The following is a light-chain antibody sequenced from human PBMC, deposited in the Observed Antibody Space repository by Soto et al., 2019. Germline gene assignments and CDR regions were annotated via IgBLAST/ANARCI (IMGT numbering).Light chain of an antibody. J-gene: IGKJ5*01. Sequence: EIVMTQSPATLSVSPGERATLSCRASQSVSSYLAWYQQKPGQAPRLLIYGASTRATGIPARFSGSGSGTEFTLTISTLQSEDFAIYYCQQYNNWPPITFGQGTRLEIK. CDR3: QQYNNWPPIT. CDR1: QSVSSY. CDR2: GAS. V-gene: IGKV3-15*01.